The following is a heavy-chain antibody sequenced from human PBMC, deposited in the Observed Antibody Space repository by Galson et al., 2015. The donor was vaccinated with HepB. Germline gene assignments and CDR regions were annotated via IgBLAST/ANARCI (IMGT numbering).Heavy chain of an antibody. CDR2: ISAYNGNT. J-gene: IGHJ4*02. Sequence: SVKVSCKASGYTFTSYGISWVRQAPGQGLEWMGWISAYNGNTNYAQKLQGRVTMTTDTSTSTAYMELRSLRSDDTAVYYCARDQFVQTSPQSSADYWGQGTLVTVSS. CDR3: ARDQFVQTSPQSSADY. V-gene: IGHV1-18*04. D-gene: IGHD2-2*01. CDR1: GYTFTSYG.